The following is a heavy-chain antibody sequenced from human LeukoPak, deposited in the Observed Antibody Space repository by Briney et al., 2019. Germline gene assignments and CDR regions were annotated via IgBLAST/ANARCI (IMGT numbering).Heavy chain of an antibody. V-gene: IGHV3-7*01. CDR2: IKKDGREI. CDR1: GFTFSRHW. J-gene: IGHJ4*02. Sequence: GGSLRLSCVASGFTFSRHWMAWVRQAPGKGLEWVANIKKDGREIYYMDSVKGRFTISRDNAKNSLFLQMNSLRAEDTAVYYCVRGIEYWGQGTLVTVSS. CDR3: VRGIEY.